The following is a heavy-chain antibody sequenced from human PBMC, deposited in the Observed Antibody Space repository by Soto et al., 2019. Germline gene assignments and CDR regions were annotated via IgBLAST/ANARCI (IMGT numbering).Heavy chain of an antibody. V-gene: IGHV3-7*05. CDR1: GFIFSNYW. CDR3: VRDVTGGYSFGW. J-gene: IGHJ4*02. D-gene: IGHD5-18*01. CDR2: IKLDGSEK. Sequence: EVQLVESGGGLVQPGGSLRRSCAASGFIFSNYWMYWVRQAPGKGLEWVANIKLDGSEKYYVESVKGRFTISRDNARNSLYLQMNSLRAEDTAVYYCVRDVTGGYSFGWWGQGTLVTVSS.